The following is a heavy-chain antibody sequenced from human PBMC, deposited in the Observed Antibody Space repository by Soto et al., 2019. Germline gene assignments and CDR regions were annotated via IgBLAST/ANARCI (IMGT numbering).Heavy chain of an antibody. D-gene: IGHD6-6*01. CDR3: ARVYSSSSGRGMDV. CDR2: IKQDGGEK. Sequence: EVQLVESGGGLVQPEGSLRLSCAASGFTFSSYWMSWVRQAPGKGLEWVANIKQDGGEKYYVDSVKGRFTIPRDNAKNSLYLQMNSLRAEDTAVYYCARVYSSSSGRGMDVWGQGTTVTVSS. V-gene: IGHV3-7*04. J-gene: IGHJ6*02. CDR1: GFTFSSYW.